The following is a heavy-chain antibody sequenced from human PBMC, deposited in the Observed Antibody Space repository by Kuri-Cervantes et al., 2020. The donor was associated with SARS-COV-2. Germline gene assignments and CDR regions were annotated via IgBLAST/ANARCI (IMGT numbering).Heavy chain of an antibody. J-gene: IGHJ3*02. V-gene: IGHV4-30-4*01. CDR2: IYYSGST. CDR1: GGSISSGGYY. CDR3: ARVDYYGSGSYYKGAFDI. D-gene: IGHD3-10*01. Sequence: LRLSCTVSGGSISSGGYYWSWIRQPPGKGLEWIGYIYYSGSTYYNPSLKSRVTISVDTSKNQFSLKLSSVTAADTAVYYCARVDYYGSGSYYKGAFDIWGQGTMVTVSS.